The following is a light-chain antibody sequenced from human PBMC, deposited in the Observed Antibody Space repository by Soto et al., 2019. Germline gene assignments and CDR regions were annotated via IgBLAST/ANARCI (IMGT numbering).Light chain of an antibody. J-gene: IGKJ4*01. V-gene: IGKV1-39*01. Sequence: DIQMTQSPSSLSASIGERVTITCRASESIISYLNWYQQKPGKAPKLLISGASTLQSGVPPRFSGRGSGTDFTRAISILQPEDVGTYSCQKSFRTLLSCGGGTKVEIK. CDR3: QKSFRTLLS. CDR2: GAS. CDR1: ESIISY.